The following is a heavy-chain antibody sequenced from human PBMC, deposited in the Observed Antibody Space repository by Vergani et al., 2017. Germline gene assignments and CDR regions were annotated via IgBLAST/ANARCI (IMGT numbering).Heavy chain of an antibody. V-gene: IGHV1-69*02. Sequence: QVQLVQSGAEVKKPGSSVKVSCKASGGTFSSYTISWVRQAPGQGLEWMGRINPIRGIANYAQKFQGRVTITADKSTITAYMELSSLRSEDTAVYYCARSSRYCSGCSCYSYYYCGMDVWGQGTTVTVSS. CDR3: ARSSRYCSGCSCYSYYYCGMDV. CDR2: INPIRGIA. D-gene: IGHD2-15*01. CDR1: GGTFSSYT. J-gene: IGHJ6*02.